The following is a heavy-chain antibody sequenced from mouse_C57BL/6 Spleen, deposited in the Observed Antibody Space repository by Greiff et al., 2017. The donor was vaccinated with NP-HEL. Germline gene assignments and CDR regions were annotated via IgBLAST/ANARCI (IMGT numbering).Heavy chain of an antibody. J-gene: IGHJ1*03. V-gene: IGHV1-80*01. D-gene: IGHD1-1*01. Sequence: QVQLQQSGAELVKPGASVKISCKASGYAFSSYWMNWVKQRPGKGLEWIGQIYPGDGDTNYNGKFKGKATLTVDKSSSTAYMQLSSLTSEDSAVYFCARPGSNFWYFDVWGTGTTVTVSS. CDR3: ARPGSNFWYFDV. CDR2: IYPGDGDT. CDR1: GYAFSSYW.